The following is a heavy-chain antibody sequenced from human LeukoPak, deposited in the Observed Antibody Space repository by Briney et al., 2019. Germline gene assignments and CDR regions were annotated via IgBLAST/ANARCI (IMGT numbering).Heavy chain of an antibody. D-gene: IGHD4-17*01. CDR3: GKDADLGY. CDR1: GXDFSNYW. CDR2: IFPGDSDM. V-gene: IGHV5-51*01. Sequence: GESLKISCKGSGXDFSNYWSHWVRQMPGKGLEWMGIIFPGDSDMRYSPSFQGQVTISVDRSISTAYLQWSSLKALDTAIYYCGKDADLGYWGQGTLVTVSS. J-gene: IGHJ4*02.